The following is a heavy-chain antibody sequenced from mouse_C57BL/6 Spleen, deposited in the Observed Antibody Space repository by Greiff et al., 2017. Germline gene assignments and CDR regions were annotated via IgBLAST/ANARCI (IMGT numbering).Heavy chain of an antibody. CDR3: ANLGGYAMDY. CDR2: IYPGDGDT. Sequence: QVQLKQSGPELVKPGASVKISCKASGYAFSSSWMNWVKQRPGTGLEWIGRIYPGDGDTNYNGKFKGKATLTADKSSSTAYMQLSSLTSEDSAVYFCANLGGYAMDYRGQGTSVTVSS. CDR1: GYAFSSSW. J-gene: IGHJ4*01. D-gene: IGHD3-3*01. V-gene: IGHV1-82*01.